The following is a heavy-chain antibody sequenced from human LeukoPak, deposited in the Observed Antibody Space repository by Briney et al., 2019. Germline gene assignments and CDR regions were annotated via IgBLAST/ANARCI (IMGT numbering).Heavy chain of an antibody. CDR2: ISYHGTSK. CDR1: EFMLTNYA. D-gene: IGHD1-1*01. Sequence: GGSLRLSCAACEFMLTNYAMHWVRQAPGKGLEWVAVISYHGTSKYYADSVKGRFTISRDISRNTLYLQMDSLRAEDTAVYYCARAGPNDHRFDYWGQGTLVTVSS. V-gene: IGHV3-30-3*01. J-gene: IGHJ4*02. CDR3: ARAGPNDHRFDY.